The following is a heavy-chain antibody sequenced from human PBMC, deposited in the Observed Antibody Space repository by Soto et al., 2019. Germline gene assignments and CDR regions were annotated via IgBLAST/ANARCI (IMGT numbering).Heavy chain of an antibody. CDR3: ASPAYGDYYYYYGMDV. CDR2: IYPGDSDT. CDR1: GYSFTSYW. D-gene: IGHD4-17*01. V-gene: IGHV5-51*01. Sequence: GESLKISCKGSGYSFTSYWIGWVRQMPGKGLEWMGIIYPGDSDTRYSPSFQGQVTISADKSISTAYLQWSSLKASDTAMYYCASPAYGDYYYYYGMDVWGQGTTVTVSS. J-gene: IGHJ6*02.